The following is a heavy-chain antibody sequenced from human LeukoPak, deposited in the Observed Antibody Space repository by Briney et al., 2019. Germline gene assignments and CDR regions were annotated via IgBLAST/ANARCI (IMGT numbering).Heavy chain of an antibody. V-gene: IGHV3-9*01. D-gene: IGHD3-10*01. Sequence: GGSLRLSCAASGFTFDDYAMHWVRQAPGKGLEWVSGISWNSGSIGYADSVKGRFTISRDNAKNSLYLQMNSLRAEDTAVYYCARSRGPTSDWGQGTLVTVSS. J-gene: IGHJ4*02. CDR2: ISWNSGSI. CDR1: GFTFDDYA. CDR3: ARSRGPTSD.